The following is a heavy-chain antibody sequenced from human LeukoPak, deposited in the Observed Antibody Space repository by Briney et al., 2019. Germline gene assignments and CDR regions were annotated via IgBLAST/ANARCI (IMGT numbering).Heavy chain of an antibody. Sequence: PGGSLRLSCAASGFIFSNHNMNWVRQAPGKGLEWVSSISTSSSYIYYADSVKGRFTISRDNSKNTLYLQMNSLRAEDTAVYYCARDSLGGYDILTGYFDYWGQGTLVTVSS. J-gene: IGHJ4*02. CDR3: ARDSLGGYDILTGYFDY. CDR1: GFIFSNHN. CDR2: ISTSSSYI. V-gene: IGHV3-21*01. D-gene: IGHD3-9*01.